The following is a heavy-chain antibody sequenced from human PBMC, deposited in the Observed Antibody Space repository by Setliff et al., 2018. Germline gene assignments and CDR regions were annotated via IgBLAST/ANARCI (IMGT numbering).Heavy chain of an antibody. CDR1: GGSISSSNW. V-gene: IGHV4-4*02. CDR2: IYHSGST. Sequence: TLSLTCAVSGGSISSSNWWSWARQPPGKGLEWIGEIYHSGSTNYNPSLKSRVTISVDKSKNQFSLKLSSVTAADTAVYYCARGVNYYYYYMDVWGKGTTVTVSS. CDR3: ARGVNYYYYYMDV. J-gene: IGHJ6*03. D-gene: IGHD3-3*01.